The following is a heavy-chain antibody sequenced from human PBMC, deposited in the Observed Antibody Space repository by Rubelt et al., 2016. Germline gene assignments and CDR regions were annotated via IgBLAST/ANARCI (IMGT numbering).Heavy chain of an antibody. Sequence: QVQLQESGPGLVKPSETLSLTCTVSGGTISSSGYYWGWIRQPPGKGLEWIGMIYYSGSTYSNPSLNVRVTISLDTPKNQFSLRLTSVTAADTAVYYCARDTLQREVFLRGFDPWGQGTLVTVSS. V-gene: IGHV4-39*07. D-gene: IGHD4-17*01. CDR1: GGTISSSGYY. CDR3: ARDTLQREVFLRGFDP. CDR2: IYYSGST. J-gene: IGHJ5*02.